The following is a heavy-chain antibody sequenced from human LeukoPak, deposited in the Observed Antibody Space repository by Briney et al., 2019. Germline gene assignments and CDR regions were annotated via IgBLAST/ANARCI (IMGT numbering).Heavy chain of an antibody. CDR3: ARHGSCSDSFCSVDLGFDP. CDR2: VSHSGST. D-gene: IGHD2-15*01. Sequence: SETLSLTCTVSGGSISSYYWGWIRQPPGKGLEWIASVSHSGSTYYNPSLKSRVTISVDTSKNQFSLKVTSVTAADTAVYYCARHGSCSDSFCSVDLGFDPWGQGTLVTVSS. V-gene: IGHV4-39*01. J-gene: IGHJ5*02. CDR1: GGSISSYY.